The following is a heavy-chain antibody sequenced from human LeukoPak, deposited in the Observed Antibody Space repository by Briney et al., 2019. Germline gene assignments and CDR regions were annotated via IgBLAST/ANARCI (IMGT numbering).Heavy chain of an antibody. CDR3: VSFHETY. Sequence: GGSLRLSCAASGNYWMHWVRQAPGKGLVWVSHINSDGSWTSYAGSVKGRFTISKDNAKNTVYLQMNSLRAEDTAVYYCVSFHETYWGRGTLVTVSS. CDR1: GNYW. CDR2: INSDGSWT. V-gene: IGHV3-74*01. J-gene: IGHJ4*02.